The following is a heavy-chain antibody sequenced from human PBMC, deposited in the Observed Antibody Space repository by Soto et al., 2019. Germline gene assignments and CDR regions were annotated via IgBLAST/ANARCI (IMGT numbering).Heavy chain of an antibody. J-gene: IGHJ5*01. CDR3: AKDPNYDFWSGPFDS. CDR2: ISGNGVNT. D-gene: IGHD3-3*01. V-gene: IGHV3-23*01. Sequence: GGSLRLSCAASGFTFHNHAMTWVRQAPGEGLEWVSAISGNGVNTYYADPVKGRFTISRENSKNTLFLQMNSLRAEDTAIYYCAKDPNYDFWSGPFDSWGQGTLVTVSS. CDR1: GFTFHNHA.